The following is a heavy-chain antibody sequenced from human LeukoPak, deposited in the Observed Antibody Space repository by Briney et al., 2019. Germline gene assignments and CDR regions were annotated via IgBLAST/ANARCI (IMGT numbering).Heavy chain of an antibody. CDR3: ASRSPTYYVFWSGYSPPVGYMDV. D-gene: IGHD3-3*01. V-gene: IGHV1-2*02. CDR2: INPNSGGT. Sequence: ASVKVSCKASGYTFTGYYMHWVRQAPGQGLEWMGWINPNSGGTNYAQKFQGRVTMTRDTSISTAYMELSRLRSDDTAVYYCASRSPTYYVFWSGYSPPVGYMDVWGKGTTVTVSS. CDR1: GYTFTGYY. J-gene: IGHJ6*03.